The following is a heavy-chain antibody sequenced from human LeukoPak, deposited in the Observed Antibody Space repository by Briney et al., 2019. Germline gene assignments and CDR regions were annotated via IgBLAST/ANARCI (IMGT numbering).Heavy chain of an antibody. CDR1: GCSFSNFG. D-gene: IGHD3-3*01. CDR2: ISSSSTSI. J-gene: IGHJ5*02. V-gene: IGHV3-21*01. CDR3: ARRFDFWSGNYKVKWFDP. Sequence: GGALILSCAASGCSFSNFGMNWVRQAPGKGRVGVSGISSSSTSIFYADSVKGRFTTSRDNAKNSLYLQMSSLRAEDTAVYYCARRFDFWSGNYKVKWFDPWGQGTLVTVSS.